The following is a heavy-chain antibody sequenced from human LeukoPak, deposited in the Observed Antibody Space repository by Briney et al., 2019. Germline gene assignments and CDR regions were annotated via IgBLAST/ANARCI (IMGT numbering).Heavy chain of an antibody. CDR2: IIPIFGTA. CDR1: GGTFSSYA. CDR3: ARGPSMLLWLGELLY. V-gene: IGHV1-69*13. Sequence: ASVKVSCKASGGTFSSYAISWVRQAPGQGLEWMGGIIPIFGTANYAQKFQGRVTITADESTSTAYMELSSLRSEDTAVYYCARGPSMLLWLGELLYWGQGTLVTVSS. J-gene: IGHJ4*02. D-gene: IGHD3-10*01.